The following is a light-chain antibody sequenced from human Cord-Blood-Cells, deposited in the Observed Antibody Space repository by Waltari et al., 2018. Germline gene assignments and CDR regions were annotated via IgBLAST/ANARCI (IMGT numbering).Light chain of an antibody. Sequence: QSALPQPASVSGSPGQSITISSTGTSSDGGRYNLVSWYQQHPGKAPKLMFHEGSKRPSGVSNRFSGSKSGNTASLTISGLQAEDEADYYCCSYAGSWVFGGGTKLTVL. CDR1: SSDGGRYNL. V-gene: IGLV2-23*01. J-gene: IGLJ3*02. CDR3: CSYAGSWV. CDR2: EGS.